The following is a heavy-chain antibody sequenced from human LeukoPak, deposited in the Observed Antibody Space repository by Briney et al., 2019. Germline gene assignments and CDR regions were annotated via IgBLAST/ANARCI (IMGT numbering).Heavy chain of an antibody. CDR2: ISSSSGTI. V-gene: IGHV3-48*03. J-gene: IGHJ4*02. CDR3: ARDPTTIFGLFDS. Sequence: GGSLRLSCAASGFVFSDYEFNWVRQAPGKGLEWLSYISSSSGTIYYVDSVRGRFTISKDDAKSSLHLQMNSLRVEDTAVYYCARDPTTIFGLFDSWGQGTLVTVSS. D-gene: IGHD3-3*01. CDR1: GFVFSDYE.